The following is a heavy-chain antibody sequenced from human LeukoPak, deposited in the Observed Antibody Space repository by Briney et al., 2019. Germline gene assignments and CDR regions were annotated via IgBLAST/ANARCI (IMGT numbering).Heavy chain of an antibody. CDR1: GGTSSNYA. J-gene: IGHJ4*02. CDR3: ARENDSGDGDPVYYFDF. CDR2: IIPILGIA. Sequence: GASVKVSCKASGGTSSNYAISWVRQAPGQGLEWMGRIIPILGIADYAQNFQGRVSIIADRSTSTAYLELTSLKSEDTAVYYCARENDSGDGDPVYYFDFWGQGTLVTVSS. V-gene: IGHV1-69*04. D-gene: IGHD4-17*01.